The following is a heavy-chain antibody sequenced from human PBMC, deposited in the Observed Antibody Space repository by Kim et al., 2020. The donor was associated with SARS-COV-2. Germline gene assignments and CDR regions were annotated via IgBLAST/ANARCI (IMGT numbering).Heavy chain of an antibody. CDR3: AKDMTYSRAWFDS. Sequence: GGSLRLSCAASGFTFSNYDMSWVRQAPGKGLEWVASISGIAGSTYYADFVKGRFTISRDNSKNTLYVQMSTLRAEDTAMYYCAKDMTYSRAWFDSWGQGT. J-gene: IGHJ5*01. CDR2: ISGIAGST. D-gene: IGHD6-13*01. V-gene: IGHV3-23*01. CDR1: GFTFSNYD.